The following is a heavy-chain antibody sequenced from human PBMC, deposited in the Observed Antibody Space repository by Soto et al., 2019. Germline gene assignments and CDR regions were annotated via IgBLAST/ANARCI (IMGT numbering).Heavy chain of an antibody. CDR2: IIPIFGTA. CDR1: GGTFSSYA. Sequence: GASVEVSCKXSGGTFSSYAISGVRQAPGQGLEWMGGIIPIFGTANYAQKFQGRVTITADESTSTAYMELSSLRSQDTAVYYRARAQRAPIYYYYGMDVWGQGTTVTVSS. V-gene: IGHV1-69*13. CDR3: ARAQRAPIYYYYGMDV. J-gene: IGHJ6*02.